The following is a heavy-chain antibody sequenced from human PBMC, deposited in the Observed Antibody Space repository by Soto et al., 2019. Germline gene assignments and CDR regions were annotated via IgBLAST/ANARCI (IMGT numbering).Heavy chain of an antibody. CDR2: ISWNSGSI. CDR1: GFTFDDYA. D-gene: IGHD2-8*02. Sequence: EVQLVESGGGLVQPGRSLRLSCAASGFTFDDYAMHWVRQAPGKGLEWVSGISWNSGSIGYADSVKGRFTISRDNAKNCLHLQMNSLRAEDTALYYCAKDHCTGSRCYSDYWGQGTLVTVSS. CDR3: AKDHCTGSRCYSDY. J-gene: IGHJ4*02. V-gene: IGHV3-9*01.